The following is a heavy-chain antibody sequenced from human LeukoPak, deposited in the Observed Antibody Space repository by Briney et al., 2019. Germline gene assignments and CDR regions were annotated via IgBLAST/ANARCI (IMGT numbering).Heavy chain of an antibody. CDR3: ARHGVVILDY. CDR2: INHSGST. V-gene: IGHV4-34*01. D-gene: IGHD3-3*01. Sequence: ASETLSLTCAVYGGSFSGYYWSWIRQPPGKGLEWIGEINHSGSTNYNPSLKSRVTISVDTSKNQFSLKLSSVTAADTAVYYCARHGVVILDYWGQGTLVTVSS. CDR1: GGSFSGYY. J-gene: IGHJ4*02.